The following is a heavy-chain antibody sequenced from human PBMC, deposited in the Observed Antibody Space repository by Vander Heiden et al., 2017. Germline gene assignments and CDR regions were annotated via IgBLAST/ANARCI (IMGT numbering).Heavy chain of an antibody. CDR1: GCTFGSYS. J-gene: IGHJ6*02. V-gene: IGHV3-21*01. CDR2: ISSSSSYI. D-gene: IGHD6-19*01. CDR3: ARDRRELWLPPYGMDV. Sequence: EVQLVESGGGLVTPGGSMRPSYAASGCTFGSYSMNWVRQAPGKGLEWVSSISSSSSYIYYADSVKGRFTISRDNAKNSLYLQMNSLRAEDTAVYYCARDRRELWLPPYGMDVWGQGTTVTVSS.